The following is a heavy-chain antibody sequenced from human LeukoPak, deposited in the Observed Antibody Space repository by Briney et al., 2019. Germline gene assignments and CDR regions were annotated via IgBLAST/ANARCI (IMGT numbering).Heavy chain of an antibody. Sequence: GGSLRLSCAASGFTFSSYAMTWVRQAPGKGLEWVSSVSGGSDSTYYADSVKGRCTISRDNSKSMLYLQMNSLRAEDTAIYYCATKRGEGTQLNYMWFDPWGQGTLVTVSS. CDR1: GFTFSSYA. D-gene: IGHD3-16*01. CDR2: VSGGSDST. J-gene: IGHJ5*02. CDR3: ATKRGEGTQLNYMWFDP. V-gene: IGHV3-23*01.